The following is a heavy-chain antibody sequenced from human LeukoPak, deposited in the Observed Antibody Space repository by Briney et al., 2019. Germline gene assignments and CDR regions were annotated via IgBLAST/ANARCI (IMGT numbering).Heavy chain of an antibody. D-gene: IGHD3-22*01. CDR3: ARRGYYDSSGYDY. Sequence: MTGGSLRLSCAASGFTFSNNAMNWVRQAPGQGLEWVSSIDGRSTDIYYADSVKGRFTISRDNAKNSLYLQMHSLRAEDTAVYYCARRGYYDSSGYDYWGQGTLVTVSS. J-gene: IGHJ4*02. CDR1: GFTFSNNA. V-gene: IGHV3-21*01. CDR2: IDGRSTDI.